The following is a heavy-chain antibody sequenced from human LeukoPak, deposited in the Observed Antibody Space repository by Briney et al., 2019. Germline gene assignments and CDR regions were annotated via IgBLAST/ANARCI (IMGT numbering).Heavy chain of an antibody. CDR1: GGSFSGYY. D-gene: IGHD6-13*01. Sequence: SETLSLTCAVYGGSFSGYYWSWIRQPPGKGLEWIGEINHSGSTNYNPSLKSRVTISVDTSKNQFSLKLSSVTAADTAVYYCARRPREQLAKGNYYYYMDVWGKGTTVTVSS. J-gene: IGHJ6*03. V-gene: IGHV4-34*01. CDR2: INHSGST. CDR3: ARRPREQLAKGNYYYYMDV.